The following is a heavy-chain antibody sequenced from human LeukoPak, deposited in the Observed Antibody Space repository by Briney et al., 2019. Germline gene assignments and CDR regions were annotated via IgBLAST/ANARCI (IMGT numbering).Heavy chain of an antibody. V-gene: IGHV3-30*03. D-gene: IGHD2-2*01. CDR1: GFTFSNYA. CDR3: AADTRDKPLIFDY. Sequence: HPGGSLRLSCEATGFTFSNYALHWVRQAPGKGLEWLAVISSDGGNDYYADSVKGRFTISRDNSRRTLSLQMNSLRPEDTAVYYCAADTRDKPLIFDYWGQGTLVTVSS. J-gene: IGHJ4*02. CDR2: ISSDGGND.